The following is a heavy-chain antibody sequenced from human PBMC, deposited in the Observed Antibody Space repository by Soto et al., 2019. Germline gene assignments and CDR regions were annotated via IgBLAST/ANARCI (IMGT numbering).Heavy chain of an antibody. CDR1: GFTFSSYS. J-gene: IGHJ6*02. CDR3: ARDEYSSSSGESYYYGMDV. CDR2: ISSSSSTI. Sequence: GGSLRLSCAASGFTFSSYSMNWVRQAPGKGLEWVSYISSSSSTIYYADSVKGRFTISRDNAKNSLYLQMNSLRDEDTAVYYCARDEYSSSSGESYYYGMDVWGQGTTVTVSS. D-gene: IGHD6-6*01. V-gene: IGHV3-48*02.